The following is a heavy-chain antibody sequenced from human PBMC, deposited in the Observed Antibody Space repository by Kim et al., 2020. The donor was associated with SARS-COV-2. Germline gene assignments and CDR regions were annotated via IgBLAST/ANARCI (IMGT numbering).Heavy chain of an antibody. CDR3: SRAYSGSYYHPFDY. Sequence: GGSLRLSCAASGFTFSSYAMHWVRQAPGKGLEWVAVISYDGSNKYYADSVKGRFTISRDNSKNTLYLQMNSLRAEDTAVYSCSRAYSGSYYHPFDYWGQG. D-gene: IGHD1-26*01. J-gene: IGHJ4*02. CDR1: GFTFSSYA. V-gene: IGHV3-30-3*01. CDR2: ISYDGSNK.